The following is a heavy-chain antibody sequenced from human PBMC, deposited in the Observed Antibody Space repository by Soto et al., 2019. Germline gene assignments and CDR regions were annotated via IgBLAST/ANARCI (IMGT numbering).Heavy chain of an antibody. CDR3: ARGGGVRGPYYGIDV. J-gene: IGHJ6*02. Sequence: PSETLSLTCAVSGGSISSGGYSWSWVRQPPGKGLEWIGYIYHSGSTYYNPSLKSRVTISVDRSKNQFSLKLSSVTAADTAVYYCARGGGVRGPYYGIDVWGQGTTVTVSS. CDR2: IYHSGST. V-gene: IGHV4-30-2*01. CDR1: GGSISSGGYS. D-gene: IGHD3-10*01.